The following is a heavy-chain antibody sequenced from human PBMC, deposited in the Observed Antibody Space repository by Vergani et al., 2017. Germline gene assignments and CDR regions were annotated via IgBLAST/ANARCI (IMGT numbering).Heavy chain of an antibody. Sequence: QVQLVQSGAEVKKPGSSVKVSCKASGGTFSSYAISWVRQAPGQGLEWMGRIIPILGIANYAQKFQGRVTITADKSTSTAYMERSSLRSEETAVYYCARGDIVVAYNWFDPWGQGTLVTVSS. J-gene: IGHJ5*02. CDR1: GGTFSSYA. CDR3: ARGDIVVAYNWFDP. V-gene: IGHV1-69*04. D-gene: IGHD2-15*01. CDR2: IIPILGIA.